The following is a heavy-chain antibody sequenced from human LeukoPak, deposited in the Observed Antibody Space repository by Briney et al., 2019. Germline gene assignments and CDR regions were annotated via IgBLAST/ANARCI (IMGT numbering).Heavy chain of an antibody. CDR1: GFTFSSYG. J-gene: IGHJ6*02. CDR2: IWFDGSYK. CDR3: ARDPSGGSYYYGMDV. Sequence: GRSLRLSCAASGFTFSSYGMHWVRQAPGSGLEWAAVIWFDGSYKYYADSVKGRFTITRDNSKNTLYLQMSSLRAEDTAVYFCARDPSGGSYYYGMDVWGQGTTVTVSS. D-gene: IGHD2-15*01. V-gene: IGHV3-33*01.